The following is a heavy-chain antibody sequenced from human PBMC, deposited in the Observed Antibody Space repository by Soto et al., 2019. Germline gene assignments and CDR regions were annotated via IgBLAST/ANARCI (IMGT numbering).Heavy chain of an antibody. CDR1: GYTFTSYD. CDR2: MNPNSGNT. CDR3: ARGLYDYVWGSYRYTGDAFDI. Sequence: QVQLVQSGAEVKKPGASVKVSCKASGYTFTSYDINWVRQATGQGLEWMGWMNPNSGNTGYAQKYQGRVTMTRNTSISTAYMELSSMISEDTAVYYCARGLYDYVWGSYRYTGDAFDIWGKGTMVTVSS. D-gene: IGHD3-16*02. J-gene: IGHJ3*02. V-gene: IGHV1-8*01.